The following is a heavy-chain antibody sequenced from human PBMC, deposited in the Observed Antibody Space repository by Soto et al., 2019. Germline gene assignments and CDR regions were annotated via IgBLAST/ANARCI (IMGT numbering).Heavy chain of an antibody. V-gene: IGHV4-30-2*01. Sequence: TLSFPGNLSGDSHTISTYSCICIRQPPWKALQWIAFIYQSGVTSYNPSLASRVSISLDRSNNQCSLKLHSVPPAAPAVYFCAGVPNTGGRRFDPWGPGTLVTVSS. D-gene: IGHD2-8*02. CDR3: AGVPNTGGRRFDP. CDR2: IYQSGVT. CDR1: GDSHTISTYS. J-gene: IGHJ5*02.